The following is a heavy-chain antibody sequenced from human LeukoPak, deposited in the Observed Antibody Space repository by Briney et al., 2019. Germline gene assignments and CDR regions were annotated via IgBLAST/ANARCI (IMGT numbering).Heavy chain of an antibody. CDR1: GFSLSTHG. D-gene: IGHD6-6*01. J-gene: IGHJ4*02. CDR2: ISSDENNK. CDR3: AKRASSYFDY. Sequence: PGGSLRLFCAASGFSLSTHGMFGVRQAPGRGREWMAVISSDENNKYYADSVMGRITISKDNSMSTLYLQMNSLSTEDTAVYYCAKRASSYFDYWGQGTLVTVSS. V-gene: IGHV3-30*18.